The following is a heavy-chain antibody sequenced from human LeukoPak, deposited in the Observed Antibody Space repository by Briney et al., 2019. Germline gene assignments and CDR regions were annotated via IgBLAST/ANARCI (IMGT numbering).Heavy chain of an antibody. J-gene: IGHJ4*02. D-gene: IGHD3-10*01. V-gene: IGHV3-21*01. CDR2: ISSSSSYI. Sequence: GGSLRLSCAASGFTFSSYSMNWVRQAPGKGLEWVSSISSSSSYIYYADSVKGRFTISRDNAKNSLYLQMKSLRAEDTAVYYCASSYYGSGSYYFDYWGQGTRVTVSS. CDR1: GFTFSSYS. CDR3: ASSYYGSGSYYFDY.